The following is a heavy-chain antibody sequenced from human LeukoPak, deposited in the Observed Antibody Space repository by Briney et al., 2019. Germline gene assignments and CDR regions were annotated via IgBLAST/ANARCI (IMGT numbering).Heavy chain of an antibody. J-gene: IGHJ4*02. V-gene: IGHV1-2*02. Sequence: ASVKVSCKTSGYTFTGYYMHWVRQAPGQGLEWMGWINPNSGGTNYAQKFQGRVTMTRDMSISTAYMELSRLRSDDTAVYYCASFDPYYYDSSGYPFDYWGQGTLVTVSS. CDR3: ASFDPYYYDSSGYPFDY. CDR1: GYTFTGYY. D-gene: IGHD3-22*01. CDR2: INPNSGGT.